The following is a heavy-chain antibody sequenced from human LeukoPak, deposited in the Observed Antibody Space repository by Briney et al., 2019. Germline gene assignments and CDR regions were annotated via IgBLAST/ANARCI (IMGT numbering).Heavy chain of an antibody. D-gene: IGHD3-10*01. V-gene: IGHV4-34*01. CDR2: INHSGST. CDR1: GGSFSGYY. J-gene: IGHJ3*02. CDR3: ARGSITMARAENAFDI. Sequence: SETLSLTCAVYGGSFSGYYWSWIRQPPGKGLEWIGEINHSGSTNYNPSLKSRVTISVDTSKNQFSLKLSSVTAADTAVYYCARGSITMARAENAFDIWGQGTMVTVSS.